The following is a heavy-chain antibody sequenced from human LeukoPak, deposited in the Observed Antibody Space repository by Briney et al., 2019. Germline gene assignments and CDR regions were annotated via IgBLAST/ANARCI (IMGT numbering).Heavy chain of an antibody. D-gene: IGHD4-17*01. CDR2: ISYDGSNK. Sequence: GGSLRLSCAASGFTFSNYPMHWVRQAPGKGLEWVAVISYDGSNKYYADSVKGRFTISRDNSKNTLYLQMNSLRAEDTAVYYCARGSGDYGDYVDYWGQGTLVTVSS. CDR1: GFTFSNYP. CDR3: ARGSGDYGDYVDY. V-gene: IGHV3-30*04. J-gene: IGHJ4*02.